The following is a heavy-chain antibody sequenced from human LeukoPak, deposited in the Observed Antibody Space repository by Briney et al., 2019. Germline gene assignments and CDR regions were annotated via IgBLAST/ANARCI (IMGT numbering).Heavy chain of an antibody. V-gene: IGHV4-39*01. Sequence: PSEILSLTCTVSGGSFSSGRDYWGWISQPPGKGLEWIGTMFYTGTTYYNPSLESRVTMSIDTSKDQFSLKLSSVTAADTAVYHCARYPYHSRAYGWVAFYIWGQGTMVTVSS. CDR2: MFYTGTT. D-gene: IGHD3-22*01. CDR3: ARYPYHSRAYGWVAFYI. CDR1: GGSFSSGRDY. J-gene: IGHJ3*02.